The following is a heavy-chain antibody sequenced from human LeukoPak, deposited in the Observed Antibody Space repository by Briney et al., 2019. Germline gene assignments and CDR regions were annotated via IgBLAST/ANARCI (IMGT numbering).Heavy chain of an antibody. D-gene: IGHD3-16*01. J-gene: IGHJ6*02. V-gene: IGHV4-34*01. CDR3: ARGLGYDLYYYYYGMDV. CDR1: GGSLSDHY. Sequence: SETLSLTCAVYGGSLSDHYWSWIRQSPGKGLEWIGEINHSGSTNYNPSLKSRVTISVDTSKNQFSLKLSSVTAADTAVYYCARGLGYDLYYYYYGMDVWGQGTTVTVSS. CDR2: INHSGST.